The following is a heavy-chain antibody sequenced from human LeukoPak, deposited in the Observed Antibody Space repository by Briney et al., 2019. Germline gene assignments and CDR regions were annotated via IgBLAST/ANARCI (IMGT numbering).Heavy chain of an antibody. D-gene: IGHD6-19*01. CDR1: GFTFSSYA. CDR2: ISGSGGST. J-gene: IGHJ4*02. CDR3: XXXVSSGYVPDY. Sequence: GGSLRLSCAASGFTFSSYAMSWVRQAPGKGLEWVSAISGSGGSTYYADSVKGRFTISRDNSKNTLYLQMNSLRAEDTAVYYCXXXVSSGYVPDYWGQGTLVTVSS. V-gene: IGHV3-23*01.